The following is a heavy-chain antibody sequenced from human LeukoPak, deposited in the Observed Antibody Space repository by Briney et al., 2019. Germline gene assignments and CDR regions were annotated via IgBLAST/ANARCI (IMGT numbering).Heavy chain of an antibody. Sequence: SETLSLTCAVYGGSFSGYYWSWIRQPPGKGLEWIGEINHSGSTNYNPSLKSRVTISVDTSKNQFSLKLSSVTAAGTAVYYCARGLTPYYDSSGYFLYWGQGTLVTVSS. CDR1: GGSFSGYY. D-gene: IGHD3-22*01. J-gene: IGHJ4*02. CDR3: ARGLTPYYDSSGYFLY. V-gene: IGHV4-34*01. CDR2: INHSGST.